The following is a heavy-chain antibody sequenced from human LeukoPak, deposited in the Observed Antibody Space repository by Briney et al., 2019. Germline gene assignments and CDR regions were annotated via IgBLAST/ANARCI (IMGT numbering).Heavy chain of an antibody. CDR2: ISSSSSTI. Sequence: GGSLRLSCAASGFTFRTYSMNWVRQTPGKGLEWVSYISSSSSTIYYADSVKGRFTISRDNAKNSLYLQMNSLRDEDTAVYYCARDLIRPYSSGHSLYSDYWGQGILVTVSS. J-gene: IGHJ4*02. CDR3: ARDLIRPYSSGHSLYSDY. D-gene: IGHD3-10*01. V-gene: IGHV3-48*02. CDR1: GFTFRTYS.